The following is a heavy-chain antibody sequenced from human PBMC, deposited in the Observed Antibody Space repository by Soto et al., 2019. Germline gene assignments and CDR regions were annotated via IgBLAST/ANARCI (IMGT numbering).Heavy chain of an antibody. V-gene: IGHV3-66*01. Sequence: PGGSLRLSCAASGFTVSSNYMSWVRQAPGKGLEWVSVIYSGGSTYYADSVKGRFTISRDNSKNTLYLQMNSLRAEDTAVYYCARGVYILSEWYYYYGMDVWGQGTQVTVSS. CDR1: GFTVSSNY. D-gene: IGHD3-9*01. CDR3: ARGVYILSEWYYYYGMDV. J-gene: IGHJ6*02. CDR2: IYSGGST.